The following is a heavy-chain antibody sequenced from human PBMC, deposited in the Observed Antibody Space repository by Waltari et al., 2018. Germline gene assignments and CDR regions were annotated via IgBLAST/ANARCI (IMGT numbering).Heavy chain of an antibody. CDR3: ATPPRDYYDSSGYYLYYFDY. Sequence: QVQLVQSGAEVKKPGSSVKVSCKASGGTFSSYAIRWVRQAPGQGLGWMGGIIPIFGTANYAQKFQGRVTITADESMSTAYMELSSLRSEDTAVYYCATPPRDYYDSSGYYLYYFDYWGQGTLVTVSS. J-gene: IGHJ4*02. CDR1: GGTFSSYA. CDR2: IIPIFGTA. D-gene: IGHD3-22*01. V-gene: IGHV1-69*01.